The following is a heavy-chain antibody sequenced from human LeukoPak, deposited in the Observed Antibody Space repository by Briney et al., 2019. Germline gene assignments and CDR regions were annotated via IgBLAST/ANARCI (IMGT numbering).Heavy chain of an antibody. J-gene: IGHJ4*02. CDR1: GFTFSSYA. V-gene: IGHV3-23*01. Sequence: GGSLRLPCAASGFTFSSYAMSWVRQAPGKGLEWVSAISGSGGSTYYADSVKGRFTISRDNSKNTLYLQMNSLRAEDTAVYYCAKDSVGQYYYDSSGHFDYWGQGTLVTVSS. D-gene: IGHD3-22*01. CDR3: AKDSVGQYYYDSSGHFDY. CDR2: ISGSGGST.